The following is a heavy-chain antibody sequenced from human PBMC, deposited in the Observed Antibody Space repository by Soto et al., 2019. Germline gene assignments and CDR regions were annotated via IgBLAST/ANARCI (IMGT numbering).Heavy chain of an antibody. D-gene: IGHD3-16*01. V-gene: IGHV5-51*01. CDR2: IKPGTSDI. CDR1: VYELGSAR. Sequence: RGESLKISCEGAVYELGSARIGWVRRKPGKGLEWMGIIKPGTSDIRYSPSFRGQVTISADEDANTAFLQWSSLKTSETAIYYCARQISFVCDSWGKGTLVTVSS. CDR3: ARQISFVCDS. J-gene: IGHJ4*02.